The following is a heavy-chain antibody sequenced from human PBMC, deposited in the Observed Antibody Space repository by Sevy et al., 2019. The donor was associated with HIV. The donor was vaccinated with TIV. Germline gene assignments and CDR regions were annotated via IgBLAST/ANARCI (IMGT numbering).Heavy chain of an antibody. V-gene: IGHV3-30*18. CDR2: ISYDGSNK. Sequence: GGSLRLSCAASGFTFSSYGMHWVRQAPGKGLEWVAVISYDGSNKYYADSVKGRFTISRDNSKNTLYLQMNSLRAEETAVNYCAKEKNDYVWGSYRRKRKYYYGMDVWGQGTTVTVSS. J-gene: IGHJ6*02. D-gene: IGHD3-16*02. CDR1: GFTFSSYG. CDR3: AKEKNDYVWGSYRRKRKYYYGMDV.